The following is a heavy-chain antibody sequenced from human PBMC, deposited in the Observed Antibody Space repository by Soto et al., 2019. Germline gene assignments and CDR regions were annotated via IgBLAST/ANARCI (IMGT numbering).Heavy chain of an antibody. D-gene: IGHD6-13*01. CDR3: VRLQAAAGDNDLTFDY. Sequence: EVQLVQSGAEVKKPGESLRISCKGSGYSFTSYWISWVRQMPGKGLEWMGRIDPSDSYTNYSPSFQAHVTISADKSISTAYLQWSSLKASDTAMYYWVRLQAAAGDNDLTFDYWGQGTLVTVSS. V-gene: IGHV5-10-1*01. CDR2: IDPSDSYT. J-gene: IGHJ4*02. CDR1: GYSFTSYW.